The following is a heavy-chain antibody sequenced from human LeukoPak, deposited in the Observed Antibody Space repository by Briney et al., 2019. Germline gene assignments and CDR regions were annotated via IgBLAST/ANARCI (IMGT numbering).Heavy chain of an antibody. Sequence: PSETLSLTCTVFGXSISTHYWSWIRQSPGKGLEWIGYISYRGSTDYNPSLRSRVTLSVDTSTNQISLRLMSVTAADTAVYYCTRDGGVAVTPLDFDFWGQGTLVTVSS. D-gene: IGHD6-19*01. J-gene: IGHJ4*02. CDR3: TRDGGVAVTPLDFDF. V-gene: IGHV4-59*11. CDR1: GXSISTHY. CDR2: ISYRGST.